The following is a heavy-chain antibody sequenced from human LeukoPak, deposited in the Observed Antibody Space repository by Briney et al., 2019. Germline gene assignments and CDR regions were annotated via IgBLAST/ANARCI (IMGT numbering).Heavy chain of an antibody. Sequence: PSETLSLTCTVSGGSISAYYWSWIRQPPGKGLEWIGYINYSGNTNYNPSLKSRVTISVDTSKNQFSLKLSSVTAADTAVYYCASFSWGSGSYNQEAIWSWFDPWGQGTLVFVSS. V-gene: IGHV4-59*08. J-gene: IGHJ5*02. CDR2: INYSGNT. CDR3: ASFSWGSGSYNQEAIWSWFDP. CDR1: GGSISAYY. D-gene: IGHD3-10*01.